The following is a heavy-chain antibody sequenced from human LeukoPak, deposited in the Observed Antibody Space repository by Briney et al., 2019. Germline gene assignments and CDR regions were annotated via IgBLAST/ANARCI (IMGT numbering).Heavy chain of an antibody. V-gene: IGHV4-59*01. CDR2: IYYSGST. J-gene: IGHJ3*02. Sequence: SETLSLTCTVSGGSISSYYWSWIRQPPGKGLEWIGYIYYSGSTNYNPSLKSRVTISVDTSKNQFSLKLSSVTAADTAVYYCARERQYYYDSSGIRAFDIWGQGTMVTVSS. CDR1: GGSISSYY. CDR3: ARERQYYYDSSGIRAFDI. D-gene: IGHD3-22*01.